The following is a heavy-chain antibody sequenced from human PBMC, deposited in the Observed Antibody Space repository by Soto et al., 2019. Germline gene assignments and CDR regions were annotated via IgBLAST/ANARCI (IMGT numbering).Heavy chain of an antibody. D-gene: IGHD2-21*02. V-gene: IGHV4-59*01. CDR3: ARDLWGYCGADCYPLDV. Sequence: SETLSLTCTVSGGSISRYYWSWIRQPPGKGLEWIGYMYNTGSTVYNPSFKSRVTISVDTSKNQFSLKLNSVTAADTAVYYCARDLWGYCGADCYPLDVWGQGTTVTV. J-gene: IGHJ6*02. CDR1: GGSISRYY. CDR2: MYNTGST.